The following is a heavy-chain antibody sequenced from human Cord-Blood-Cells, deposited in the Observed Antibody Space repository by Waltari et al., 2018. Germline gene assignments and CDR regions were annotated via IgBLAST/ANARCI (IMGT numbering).Heavy chain of an antibody. J-gene: IGHJ6*02. CDR1: GGSTSSYY. V-gene: IGHV4-4*07. Sequence: QVQLQESGPGLVKPSETLSLTCTVSGGSTSSYYWSWIRQPAGKGLEWIGRIYTSGSTNYNPSLKSRVTMSVDTSKNQFSLKLGSVTAADTAVYYCARDSVVATRRRYYYYYGMDVWGQGTTVTVSS. CDR2: IYTSGST. CDR3: ARDSVVATRRRYYYYYGMDV. D-gene: IGHD5-12*01.